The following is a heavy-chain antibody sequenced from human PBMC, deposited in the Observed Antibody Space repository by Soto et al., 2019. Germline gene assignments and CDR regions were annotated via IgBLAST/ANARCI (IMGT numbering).Heavy chain of an antibody. CDR2: VYYSGST. Sequence: SETLSLTCAVSGGSISSYYWSWIRQPPGKGLEWIGYVYYSGSTNYNPSLKSRLTISVDTSKNQLSLKLRSVTAADTAVYYCARGAFVIVAGGIVQIDYWGQGTLVTVSS. J-gene: IGHJ4*02. D-gene: IGHD5-12*01. CDR3: ARGAFVIVAGGIVQIDY. CDR1: GGSISSYY. V-gene: IGHV4-59*01.